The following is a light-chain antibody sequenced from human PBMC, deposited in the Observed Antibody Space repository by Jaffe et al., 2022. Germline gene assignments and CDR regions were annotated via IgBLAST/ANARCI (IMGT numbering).Light chain of an antibody. Sequence: SYELTQPPSVSVSPGQTASISCFGDKLGDKYTSWYQQKPGQSPVLVIYENRKRPSGIPDRFSGSNSGNTATLTISGTQSMDEADYYCQAWDSNNNYVFGTGTKVTVL. CDR1: KLGDKY. V-gene: IGLV3-1*01. CDR2: ENR. CDR3: QAWDSNNNYV. J-gene: IGLJ1*01.